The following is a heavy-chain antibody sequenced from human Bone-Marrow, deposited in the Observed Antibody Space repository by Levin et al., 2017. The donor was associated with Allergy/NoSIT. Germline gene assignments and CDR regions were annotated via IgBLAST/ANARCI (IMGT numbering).Heavy chain of an antibody. CDR1: GFSVSNNY. V-gene: IGHV3-53*01. Sequence: GESLKISCVASGFSVSNNYMSWVRQAPGKGLEWVSITYTGGSTYYADSVKGRFTVSRDTSKNTLFLQMSGLRAEDTAVFYCARSLLTAADPFDYWGQGTLVTVSS. CDR3: ARSLLTAADPFDY. J-gene: IGHJ4*02. CDR2: TYTGGST. D-gene: IGHD6-13*01.